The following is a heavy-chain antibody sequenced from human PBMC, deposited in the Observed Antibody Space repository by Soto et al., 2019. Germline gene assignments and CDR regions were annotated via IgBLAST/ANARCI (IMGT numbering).Heavy chain of an antibody. Sequence: SGPTLVNPTETLTLTCTVPGFSLSNARMGVSWIRQPPGKALEWLAHIFSNDEKSYSTSLKSRLTISKDTSKSQVVLTMTNMDPVDTATYYCARGRVRFLMPRGPFDPWGQGTMVTVYS. CDR2: IFSNDEK. D-gene: IGHD3-3*01. CDR3: ARGRVRFLMPRGPFDP. CDR1: GFSLSNARMG. J-gene: IGHJ5*02. V-gene: IGHV2-26*01.